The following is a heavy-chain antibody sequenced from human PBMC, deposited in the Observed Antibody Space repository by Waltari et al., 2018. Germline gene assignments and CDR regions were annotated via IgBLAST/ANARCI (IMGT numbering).Heavy chain of an antibody. CDR1: GGSFSGYY. J-gene: IGHJ4*02. CDR3: ARGPGSSSWYHAGIDY. CDR2: INHSGST. V-gene: IGHV4-34*01. Sequence: QVQLQQWGAGLLKPSETLSLTCAVYGGSFSGYYWSWIRKPPGKGLEWIGEINHSGSTNYNPSLKSRVTISVDTSKNQFSLKLSSVTAADTAVYYCARGPGSSSWYHAGIDYWGQGTLVTVSS. D-gene: IGHD6-13*01.